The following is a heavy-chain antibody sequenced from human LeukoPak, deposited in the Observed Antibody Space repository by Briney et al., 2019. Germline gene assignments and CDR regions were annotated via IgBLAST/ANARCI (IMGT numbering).Heavy chain of an antibody. Sequence: KPSETLSLXCTLSGDYISSSNYYWGWIRQPPGKGLEWIGDIYYSGSTYYNASLKSRVSISIDTSNNHFSLHLSSLTAADTALYYCARRRYYDSTGYLDWGHGTLVTVSS. J-gene: IGHJ1*01. CDR1: GDYISSSNYY. V-gene: IGHV4-39*02. D-gene: IGHD3-22*01. CDR3: ARRRYYDSTGYLD. CDR2: IYYSGST.